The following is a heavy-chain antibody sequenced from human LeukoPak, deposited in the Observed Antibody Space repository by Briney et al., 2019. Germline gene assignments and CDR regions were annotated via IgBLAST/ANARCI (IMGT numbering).Heavy chain of an antibody. Sequence: GRSLRLSCAASGFTFDDYAMHWVRQAPGKGLEWVSGISWNSGSIGYADSVKGRFTISRDNAKNSLYLQMSSLKAEDTALYYCTIGHYGDYTWRQGILVTVSS. CDR3: TIGHYGDYT. D-gene: IGHD4-17*01. V-gene: IGHV3-9*01. CDR1: GFTFDDYA. CDR2: ISWNSGSI. J-gene: IGHJ4*02.